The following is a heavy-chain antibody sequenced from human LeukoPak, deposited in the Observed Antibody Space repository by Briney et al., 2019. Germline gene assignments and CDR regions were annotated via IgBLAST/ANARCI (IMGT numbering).Heavy chain of an antibody. D-gene: IGHD4-17*01. CDR3: AKRRGGYGEALRYFDL. Sequence: PGGSLRLSCAASGFTFSSYGMHWVRQAPGKGLEWVAVISYDGTNKYYADSVKGRFTISRDNSKNTLYLQMNSLRAEDTAVYYCAKRRGGYGEALRYFDLWGRGTLVTVSS. J-gene: IGHJ2*01. CDR1: GFTFSSYG. CDR2: ISYDGTNK. V-gene: IGHV3-30*18.